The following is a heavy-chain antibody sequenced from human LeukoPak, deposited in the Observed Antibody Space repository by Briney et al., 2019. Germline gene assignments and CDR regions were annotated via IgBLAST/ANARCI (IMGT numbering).Heavy chain of an antibody. CDR1: GYSFTSYA. CDR3: AREYFTMVRGVSP. Sequence: ASVKVSCKASGYSFTSYAINWVRHAPGQGLEWMGWINTNTGTPTYAQGFTGRFVFSLDTSVSTAYLQINSLKAEDTAVYYCAREYFTMVRGVSPWGQGTLVTVSS. V-gene: IGHV7-4-1*02. D-gene: IGHD3-10*01. J-gene: IGHJ5*02. CDR2: INTNTGTP.